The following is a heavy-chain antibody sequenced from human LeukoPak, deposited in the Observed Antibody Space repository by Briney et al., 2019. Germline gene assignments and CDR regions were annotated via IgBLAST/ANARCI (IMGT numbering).Heavy chain of an antibody. Sequence: AASVKVSCKASGYTFTGYYMHWVRQAPGQGLEWMGWINPNSGGTNYAQKFQGRVTMTRDTSISTAYMELSRLRSDDTAVYYCARGRWIGRVATITKPYFDYWGQGTLVTVSS. CDR2: INPNSGGT. CDR3: ARGRWIGRVATITKPYFDY. CDR1: GYTFTGYY. V-gene: IGHV1-2*02. J-gene: IGHJ4*02. D-gene: IGHD5-12*01.